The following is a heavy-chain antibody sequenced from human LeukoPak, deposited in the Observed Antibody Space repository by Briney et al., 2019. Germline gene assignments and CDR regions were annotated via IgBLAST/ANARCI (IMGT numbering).Heavy chain of an antibody. V-gene: IGHV4-39*07. CDR2: KFYSGGT. CDR1: SGSITSSSYY. CDR3: AKSGGYGLIDY. J-gene: IGHJ4*02. D-gene: IGHD1-26*01. Sequence: SETLSLTCTVSSGSITSSSYYWVWIRQPPGMGLEWIGRKFYSGGTYYNPSLKSRVTLSVDASKNQFSLKLSSVTAADTAMYYCAKSGGYGLIDYWGQGPRVTVSS.